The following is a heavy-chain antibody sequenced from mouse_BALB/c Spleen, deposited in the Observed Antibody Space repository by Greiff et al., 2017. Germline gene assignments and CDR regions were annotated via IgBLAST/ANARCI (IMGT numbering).Heavy chain of an antibody. J-gene: IGHJ4*01. D-gene: IGHD2-4*01. CDR2: ISSGGSYT. V-gene: IGHV5-9-3*01. CDR3: ARDYDYEDYAMDY. CDR1: GFTFSSYA. Sequence: EVKLVESGGGLVKPGGSLKLSCAASGFTFSSYAMSWVRQTPEKRLEWVATISSGGSYTYYPDSVKGRFTISRDNAKNTLYLQMSSLRSEDTAMYYCARDYDYEDYAMDYWGQGTSVTVSS.